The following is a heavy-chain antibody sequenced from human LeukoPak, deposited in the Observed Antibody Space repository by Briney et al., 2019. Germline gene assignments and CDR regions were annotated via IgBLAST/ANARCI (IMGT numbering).Heavy chain of an antibody. Sequence: ASVKVSCKASGYTFTSYGISWVRQAPGQGLEWTVWISAYNGNTNYAQKLQGRVTMTTDTSTSTAYMELRSLRSDDTAVYYCARADIVVVVATNWFDPWGQGTLVTVSS. CDR3: ARADIVVVVATNWFDP. D-gene: IGHD2-15*01. J-gene: IGHJ5*02. V-gene: IGHV1-18*01. CDR2: ISAYNGNT. CDR1: GYTFTSYG.